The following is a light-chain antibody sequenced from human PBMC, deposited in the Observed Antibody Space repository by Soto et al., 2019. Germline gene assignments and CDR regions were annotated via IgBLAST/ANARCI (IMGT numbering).Light chain of an antibody. Sequence: QSVLTQPASVSGSPRQSITISCTGTSGDVGAYNYVSWYQQHPGKAPKLMIYEVNYRPSGVSNRFSGSKSGITASLTISGLQAEDEADYYCSSYASTSTAVFGTGTKLTVL. CDR1: SGDVGAYNY. CDR3: SSYASTSTAV. J-gene: IGLJ1*01. CDR2: EVN. V-gene: IGLV2-14*01.